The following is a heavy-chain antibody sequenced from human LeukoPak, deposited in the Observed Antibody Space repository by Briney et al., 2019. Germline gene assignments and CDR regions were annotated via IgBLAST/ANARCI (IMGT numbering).Heavy chain of an antibody. J-gene: IGHJ4*02. CDR3: ARISYTAMALDY. D-gene: IGHD5-18*01. CDR1: GGSIRSSYYY. V-gene: IGHV4-39*07. CDR2: IYDSGST. Sequence: SETLSLTCTVSGGSIRSSYYYWGWIRQPPGKGLEWIGSIYDSGSTYYNPSLKSRVTISVDTSKNQFSLKLSSVTAADTAVYYCARISYTAMALDYWGQGTLVTVSS.